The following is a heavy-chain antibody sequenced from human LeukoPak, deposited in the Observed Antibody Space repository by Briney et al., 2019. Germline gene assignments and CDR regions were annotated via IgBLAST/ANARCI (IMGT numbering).Heavy chain of an antibody. J-gene: IGHJ4*02. D-gene: IGHD5-18*01. V-gene: IGHV5-51*01. CDR2: IYPGDSDT. CDR1: GYSFTNYW. CDR3: ARQGQLWFNLVSY. Sequence: GESLKISCKASGYSFTNYWIGWVRQMPGKGLEWMGIIYPGDSDTRYSPSFQGQVTISADKSISTAYLQWSSLKASDTAMYYCARQGQLWFNLVSYWGQGTLVTVSS.